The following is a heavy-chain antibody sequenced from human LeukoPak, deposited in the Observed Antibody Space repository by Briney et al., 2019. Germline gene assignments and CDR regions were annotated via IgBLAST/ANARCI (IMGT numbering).Heavy chain of an antibody. CDR1: GGSISSYY. CDR3: ARWGISDQGGLDY. CDR2: LYYCGST. V-gene: IGHV4-59*01. J-gene: IGHJ4*02. Sequence: PSETLSHTCTVSGGSISSYYWSWIRQPPGKALEWIGYLYYCGSTNYNPSLKSRVTISVDTSKNQFSLKLSSVTAADTAVYYCARWGISDQGGLDYWGQGTLVTVSS. D-gene: IGHD3-16*01.